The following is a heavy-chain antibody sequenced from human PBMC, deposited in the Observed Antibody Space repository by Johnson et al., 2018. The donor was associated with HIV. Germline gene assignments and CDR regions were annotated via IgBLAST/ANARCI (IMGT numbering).Heavy chain of an antibody. CDR2: ISYDGSNK. D-gene: IGHD4-17*01. V-gene: IGHV3-30*03. Sequence: QVQLVESGGGVVRPGGSLRLSCTVAGFRFDDYGMSWVRQAPGKGLEWVAVISYDGSNKYYADSVKGRFTISRDNSKNTLYLQMNSLRAEDTAVYYCARGGLGDYVVAFDIWGQGTMVTVSS. CDR1: GFRFDDYG. J-gene: IGHJ3*02. CDR3: ARGGLGDYVVAFDI.